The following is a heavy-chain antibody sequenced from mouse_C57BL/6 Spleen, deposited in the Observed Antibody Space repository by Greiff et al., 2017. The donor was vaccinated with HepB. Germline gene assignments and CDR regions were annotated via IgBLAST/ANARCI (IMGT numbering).Heavy chain of an antibody. CDR1: GYTFTSYW. Sequence: VKLQQPGAELVRPGSSVKLSCKASGYTFTSYWMDWVKQRPGQGLEWIGNIYPSDSETHYNQKFKDKATLTVDKSSSTAYMQLSSLTSEDSAVYYCARSGYYGSRYFDVWGTGTTGTVSS. V-gene: IGHV1-61*01. D-gene: IGHD1-1*01. CDR2: IYPSDSET. CDR3: ARSGYYGSRYFDV. J-gene: IGHJ1*03.